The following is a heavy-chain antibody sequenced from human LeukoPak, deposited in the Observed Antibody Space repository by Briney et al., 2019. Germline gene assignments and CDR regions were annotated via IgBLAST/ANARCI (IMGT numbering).Heavy chain of an antibody. CDR3: ARAGSGSYGDFDY. V-gene: IGHV3-30*14. CDR2: ISYDGSNK. Sequence: GGSPRLSCAASGFTFSSYAMHWVRQAPGKGLEWVAVISYDGSNKYYADSVKGRFTISRDNSKNTLYLQMNSLRAEDTAVYYCARAGSGSYGDFDYWGQGTLVTVSS. J-gene: IGHJ4*02. D-gene: IGHD1-26*01. CDR1: GFTFSSYA.